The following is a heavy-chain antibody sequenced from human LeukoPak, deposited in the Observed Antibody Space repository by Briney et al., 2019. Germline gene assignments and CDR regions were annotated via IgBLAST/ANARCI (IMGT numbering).Heavy chain of an antibody. D-gene: IGHD6-13*01. CDR3: ARVRIEAAGRGLDY. Sequence: GASVKVSCKASGYTFTGHYMHWVRQAPGQALEWMGWVSPYSGDTNYAQNFEGRVTMTRDTSMSTAFMELSRLTSDGTAVYYCARVRIEAAGRGLDYWGQGTLVTVSS. V-gene: IGHV1-2*02. CDR2: VSPYSGDT. J-gene: IGHJ4*02. CDR1: GYTFTGHY.